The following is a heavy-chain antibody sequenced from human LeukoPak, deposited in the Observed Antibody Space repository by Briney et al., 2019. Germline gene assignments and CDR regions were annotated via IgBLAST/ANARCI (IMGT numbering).Heavy chain of an antibody. Sequence: GGSLRLSCAASGFTFSDYTIHWVRQAPGKRLQSVSAITSNGAYTHYVDSVKGRFTISRDNSRNAVFLQMGGLRIEDMAVYYCARVKMGATVSDYYYYYMDVWGTGTTVTVSS. CDR3: ARVKMGATVSDYYYYYMDV. CDR1: GFTFSDYT. J-gene: IGHJ6*03. CDR2: ITSNGAYT. V-gene: IGHV3-64*02. D-gene: IGHD1-26*01.